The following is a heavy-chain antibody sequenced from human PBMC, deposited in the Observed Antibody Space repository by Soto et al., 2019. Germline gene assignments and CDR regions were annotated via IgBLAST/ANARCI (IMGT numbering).Heavy chain of an antibody. CDR2: IYYSGST. J-gene: IGHJ6*02. D-gene: IGHD3-9*01. CDR3: ARVVKDTLNARFKVDYYYGMDV. Sequence: SETLSLTYTVSGGSISSGDYYWSLIRQPPGKGLEWFGYIYYSGSTYYNPSLKSRVTISVDTSKNQFSLKLSSVTAADTAVYYCARVVKDTLNARFKVDYYYGMDVWGQGTTVTVSS. V-gene: IGHV4-30-4*01. CDR1: GGSISSGDYY.